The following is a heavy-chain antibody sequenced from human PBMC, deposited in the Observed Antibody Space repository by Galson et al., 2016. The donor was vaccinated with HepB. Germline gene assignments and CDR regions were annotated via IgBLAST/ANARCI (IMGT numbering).Heavy chain of an antibody. V-gene: IGHV3-9*01. J-gene: IGHJ2*01. CDR2: ISWNSGSI. CDR3: AKDVKAAGRGWYFDL. CDR1: GFTYDDYG. D-gene: IGHD6-13*01. Sequence: SLRLSCAASGFTYDDYGMHWVRQAPGKGLEWVSSISWNSGSILYADSVKGRFTISRDNAQKSLYLQMDRLRAEDTALYYCAKDVKAAGRGWYFDLWGRGTLVTVS.